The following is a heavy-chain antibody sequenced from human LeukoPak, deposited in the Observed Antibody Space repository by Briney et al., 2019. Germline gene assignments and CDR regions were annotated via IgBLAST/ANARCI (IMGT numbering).Heavy chain of an antibody. D-gene: IGHD6-19*01. CDR2: IYHSGST. CDR3: ARDPGSSGWPDAFDI. J-gene: IGHJ3*02. V-gene: IGHV4-38-2*02. Sequence: SETLSLTCTVSGYSISSGYYWGWIRQPPGKGLEWIGSIYHSGSTYYNPSLKSRVTISVDTSKNQFSLKLSSVTAADTAVYYCARDPGSSGWPDAFDIWGQGTLVTVSS. CDR1: GYSISSGYY.